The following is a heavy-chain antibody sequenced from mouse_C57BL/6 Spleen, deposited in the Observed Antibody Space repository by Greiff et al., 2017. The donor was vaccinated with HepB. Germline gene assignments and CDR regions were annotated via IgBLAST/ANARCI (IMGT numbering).Heavy chain of an antibody. D-gene: IGHD1-1*01. CDR1: GYAFSSSW. CDR2: IYPGDGDT. Sequence: VQLQQSGPELVKPGASVKISCKASGYAFSSSWMNWVKQRTGKGLEWIGRIYPGDGDTNYNGKFKGKATLTADKSSSTAYMQLSSLTSEDSAVYFCARSVTTVDYWGQGTTLTVSS. CDR3: ARSVTTVDY. J-gene: IGHJ2*01. V-gene: IGHV1-82*01.